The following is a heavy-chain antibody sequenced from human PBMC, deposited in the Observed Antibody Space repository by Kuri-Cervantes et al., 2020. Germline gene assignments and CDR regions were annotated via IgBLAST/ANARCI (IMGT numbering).Heavy chain of an antibody. Sequence: GGSLRLSCEASGFTFTKNGMHWVRQGPVKGLEWVAFIRNDGSDKYYADSVKGRFTISKDNSKNTVYLQMNSLRAEDTAVYYCASLDRSFDYWGQGTLVTVSS. D-gene: IGHD1-1*01. CDR2: IRNDGSDK. V-gene: IGHV3-30*02. J-gene: IGHJ4*02. CDR1: GFTFTKNG. CDR3: ASLDRSFDY.